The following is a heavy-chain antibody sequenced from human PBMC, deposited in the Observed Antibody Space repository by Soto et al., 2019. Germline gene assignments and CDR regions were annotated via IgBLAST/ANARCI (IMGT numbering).Heavy chain of an antibody. Sequence: GVSLRLSCAASGFTFSSYAMNWVRQAPGKGLEWVSTISASGGSTYYTDSVKGRFTISRDNSKNTLSLQMNSLRAEDTAIYYCARDPSTGSADYWGQGTLVTVSS. D-gene: IGHD3-9*01. CDR2: ISASGGST. CDR1: GFTFSSYA. V-gene: IGHV3-23*01. CDR3: ARDPSTGSADY. J-gene: IGHJ4*02.